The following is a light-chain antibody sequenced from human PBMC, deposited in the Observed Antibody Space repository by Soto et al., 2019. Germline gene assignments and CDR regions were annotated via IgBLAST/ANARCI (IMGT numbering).Light chain of an antibody. J-gene: IGKJ4*01. CDR1: QFVSSPC. Sequence: EVVLTQSPGTLSLSPRARVTLSCRASQFVSSPCLAWYQQRPGQAPRLLIYGASSRATGIPDRFSGGGSETDFTLTISRLESEDSAVYYCQQYGISPFTFGGGTKV. CDR3: QQYGISPFT. CDR2: GAS. V-gene: IGKV3-20*01.